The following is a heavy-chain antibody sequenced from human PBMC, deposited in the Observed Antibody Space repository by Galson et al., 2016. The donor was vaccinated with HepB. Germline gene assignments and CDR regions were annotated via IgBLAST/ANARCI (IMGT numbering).Heavy chain of an antibody. D-gene: IGHD3-10*01. Sequence: TLSLTCTVSGGSISSDSYYWSWIRQPAGKGLEWIGRIHTSGSTNYNPSLKSRVTISVDTSKNQFSLKLSSVTAADTAVYYCARDPGSGSGSPSWFYGMDVWGKGTTVTVSS. V-gene: IGHV4-61*02. CDR1: GGSISSDSYY. J-gene: IGHJ6*04. CDR3: ARDPGSGSGSPSWFYGMDV. CDR2: IHTSGST.